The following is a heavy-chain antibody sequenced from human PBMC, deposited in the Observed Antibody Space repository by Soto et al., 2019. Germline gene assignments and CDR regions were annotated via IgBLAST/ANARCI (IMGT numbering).Heavy chain of an antibody. V-gene: IGHV3-21*01. D-gene: IGHD5-12*01. CDR3: ARDDVNIGATGHSGYYYYYMDV. Sequence: GGSLRLSCAASGFTFSSYSMNWVRQAPGKGLEWVSSISSSSSYIYYADSVKGRFTISRDNAKNSLYLQMNSLRAEDTAVYYCARDDVNIGATGHSGYYYYYMDVWGKGTTVTV. CDR1: GFTFSSYS. CDR2: ISSSSSYI. J-gene: IGHJ6*03.